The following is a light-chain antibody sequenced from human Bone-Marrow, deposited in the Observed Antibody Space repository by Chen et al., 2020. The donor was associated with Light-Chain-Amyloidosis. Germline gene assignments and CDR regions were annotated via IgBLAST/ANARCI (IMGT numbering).Light chain of an antibody. CDR3: QSADSSGTYEVI. CDR1: DLPTKY. Sequence: SYELTQPPSVSVSRGQTARIPCSGDDLPTKYAYGYQQKPGQAPVLVIHRDTERPSGISERFSGSSSGKTDTLTISGVQAEDEADYHCQSADSSGTYEVIFGGGNKLTVL. V-gene: IGLV3-25*03. J-gene: IGLJ2*01. CDR2: RDT.